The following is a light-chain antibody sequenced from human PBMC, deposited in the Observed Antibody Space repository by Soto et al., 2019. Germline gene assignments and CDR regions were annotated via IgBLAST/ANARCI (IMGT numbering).Light chain of an antibody. J-gene: IGKJ4*01. V-gene: IGKV1-39*01. CDR2: AAS. CDR3: QQSYSAPVT. CDR1: QSISSY. Sequence: DIQMTQSPSSLSASVGDRVTITCRASQSISSYLNWYQQKPGKAPKLLIYAASSLQSGVPSRFSGSGSGTDFTITISSLQPEDFATYYCQQSYSAPVTFGGGTKVEIK.